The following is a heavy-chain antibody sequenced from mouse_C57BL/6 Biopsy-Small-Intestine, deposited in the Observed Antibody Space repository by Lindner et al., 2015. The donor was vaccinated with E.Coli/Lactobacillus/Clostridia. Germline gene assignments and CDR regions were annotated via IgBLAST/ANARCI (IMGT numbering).Heavy chain of an antibody. CDR3: ARHGSNFLFAMAY. D-gene: IGHD2-5*01. Sequence: VQLQESGGDLVKPGGSLKLSCAASGFTFNNYAMSWVRQTPEKRLEWVAGINSNGDTTYYADTLKDRFTISRDNAKNALYLQMSSLRSEDSALYYCARHGSNFLFAMAYWGQGTSVAVSS. CDR2: INSNGDTT. CDR1: GFTFNNYA. V-gene: IGHV5-6-2*01. J-gene: IGHJ4*01.